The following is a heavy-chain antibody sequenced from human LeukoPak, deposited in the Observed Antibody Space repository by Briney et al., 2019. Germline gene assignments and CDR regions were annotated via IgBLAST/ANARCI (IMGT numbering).Heavy chain of an antibody. CDR1: GGTFSSYA. V-gene: IGHV1-69*13. CDR2: IIPMFGRG. Sequence: SVKDSCKASGGTFSSYAISWVRPAPGRRLEGMGGIIPMFGRGNYAQKFQGRVTITADESTSTAFMEPSSLRYDDTAVYYCARGEDCSSTSCYTPPSRNWFDPWGQGTLVTVSS. D-gene: IGHD2-2*02. CDR3: ARGEDCSSTSCYTPPSRNWFDP. J-gene: IGHJ5*02.